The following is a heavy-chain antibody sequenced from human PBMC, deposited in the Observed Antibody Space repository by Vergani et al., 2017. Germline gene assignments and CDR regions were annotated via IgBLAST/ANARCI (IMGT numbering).Heavy chain of an antibody. V-gene: IGHV1-46*03. Sequence: QVQLVQSGAEVKKPGASVKVSCKASGYTFTSYYMHWVRQAPGQGLAWMGIINPSGGSTSYAQKFQGRVTMTRDTSTRTVYMELSSLRSEETDVYYCAGGPLGGGRFRADYWGQGTLVTVSS. CDR2: INPSGGST. J-gene: IGHJ4*02. CDR3: AGGPLGGGRFRADY. CDR1: GYTFTSYY. D-gene: IGHD3-16*01.